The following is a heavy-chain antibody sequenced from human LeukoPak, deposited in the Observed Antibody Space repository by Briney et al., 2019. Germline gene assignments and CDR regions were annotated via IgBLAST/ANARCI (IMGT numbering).Heavy chain of an antibody. CDR2: ISWNSGSI. D-gene: IGHD6-6*01. CDR1: GFTFDDYA. V-gene: IGHV3-9*01. CDR3: AKDSSGGYSSSPGVFYYFDY. Sequence: GGSLRHSCAASGFTFDDYAMHWVRQAPGKGLEWVSGISWNSGSIGYADSVKGRFTISRDNAKNSLYLQMNSLRAEDTALYYCAKDSSGGYSSSPGVFYYFDYWGQGTLVTVSS. J-gene: IGHJ4*02.